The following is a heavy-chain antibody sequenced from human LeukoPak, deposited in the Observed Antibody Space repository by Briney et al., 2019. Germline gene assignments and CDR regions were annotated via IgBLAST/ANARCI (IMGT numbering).Heavy chain of an antibody. CDR3: ATRITMVRGAFDI. CDR1: GFTFSSYA. J-gene: IGHJ3*02. CDR2: ILFDGSSR. V-gene: IGHV3-30*02. D-gene: IGHD3-10*01. Sequence: GGSLRLSCAASGFTFSSYAMHWVRQAPGKGLEWVAFILFDGSSRYYADSVKGRFTISRDNSKNTLYLQMNSLRAEDTAVYYCATRITMVRGAFDIWGQGTMVTVSS.